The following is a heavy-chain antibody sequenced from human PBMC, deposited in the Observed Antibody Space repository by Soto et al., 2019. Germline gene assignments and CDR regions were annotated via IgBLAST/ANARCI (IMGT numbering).Heavy chain of an antibody. V-gene: IGHV1-46*01. CDR3: LRDRGSSPGGVVEREDGFDP. Sequence: QVQLVQSGAEVKKPGASVKVSCKASGYTFTSYYMHWVRQAPGQGLEWMGIINPSGGSTSYAQKFDGRVTMPRDTGTVTVDIELSTLWSEDTGVDYFLRDRGSSPGGVVEREDGFDPLGQGTLVTVSS. CDR2: INPSGGST. D-gene: IGHD3-16*01. CDR1: GYTFTSYY. J-gene: IGHJ5*01.